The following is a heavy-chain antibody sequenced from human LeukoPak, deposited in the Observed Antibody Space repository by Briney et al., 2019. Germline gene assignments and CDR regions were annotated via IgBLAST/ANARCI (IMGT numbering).Heavy chain of an antibody. CDR3: ARASAVVPAAIRLPYYYYYYMDV. D-gene: IGHD2-2*02. V-gene: IGHV4-39*07. CDR2: IYYSGST. J-gene: IGHJ6*03. Sequence: MPSETLSLTCTVSGGSISSSSYYWGWIRQPPGKGLEWIGSIYYSGSTYYNPSLKSRVTISVDTSKNQFSLKLSSVTAADTAVYYCARASAVVPAAIRLPYYYYYYMDVWGKGTTVTVSS. CDR1: GGSISSSSYY.